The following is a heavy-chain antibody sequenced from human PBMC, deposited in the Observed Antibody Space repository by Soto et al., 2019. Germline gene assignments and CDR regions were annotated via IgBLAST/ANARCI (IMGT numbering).Heavy chain of an antibody. CDR3: ARVSGGDDNNFD. V-gene: IGHV3-48*02. CDR1: GVTFSSYS. Sequence: EVPLVESGGGLVQPGGSLRLSCAAAGVTFSSYSMNWLRQAPGKGLVLVLCIGTSSSTIYYADSVNVRFTISRDNAKNSLYVHMNSLRDEDTAVYYCARVSGGDDNNFDWGQGTLVTVS. D-gene: IGHD1-1*01. CDR2: IGTSSSTI. J-gene: IGHJ4*02.